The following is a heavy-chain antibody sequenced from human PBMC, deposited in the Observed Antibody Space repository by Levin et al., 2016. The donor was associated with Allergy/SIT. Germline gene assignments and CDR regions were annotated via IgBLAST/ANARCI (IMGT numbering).Heavy chain of an antibody. Sequence: GESLKISCKGSGYRFTDYWIGWVRQMPGKGLEWMGIIFPGDSDTTYSPSFQGQVTISVDKSIYTAYLQWRNLKASDTAMYYCAAHFYDRSAFDYWGQGTLVTVSS. CDR3: AAHFYDRSAFDY. J-gene: IGHJ4*02. D-gene: IGHD3-22*01. CDR2: IFPGDSDT. V-gene: IGHV5-51*01. CDR1: GYRFTDYW.